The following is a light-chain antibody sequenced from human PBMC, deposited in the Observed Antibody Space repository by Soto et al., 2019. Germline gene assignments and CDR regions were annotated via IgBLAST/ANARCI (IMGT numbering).Light chain of an antibody. CDR2: DVN. Sequence: QSVLTQPRSVSGSPGQSVTISCTGTSSDVGTYNYVSWYQQHPGKAPKLMIYDVNYRPSGVTDRFSGSKSGNTASLTISGLQAEDEADYYCCSYAGSYTVVFGGGTQLTVL. V-gene: IGLV2-11*01. CDR1: SSDVGTYNY. CDR3: CSYAGSYTVV. J-gene: IGLJ2*01.